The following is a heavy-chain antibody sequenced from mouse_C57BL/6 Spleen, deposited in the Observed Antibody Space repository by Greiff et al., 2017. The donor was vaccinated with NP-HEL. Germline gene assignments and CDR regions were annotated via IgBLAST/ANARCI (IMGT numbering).Heavy chain of an antibody. Sequence: VKLVESGPGLVQPSQSLSITCTVSGFSLTSYGVHWVRQSPGKGLEWLGVLWSGGSTDYNAAFISRLSISKDNSKSQVFFKMNSLQADDTAIYYCAREEIYYGNSYAMDYWGQGTSVTVSS. CDR3: AREEIYYGNSYAMDY. D-gene: IGHD2-1*01. J-gene: IGHJ4*01. CDR1: GFSLTSYG. V-gene: IGHV2-2*01. CDR2: LWSGGST.